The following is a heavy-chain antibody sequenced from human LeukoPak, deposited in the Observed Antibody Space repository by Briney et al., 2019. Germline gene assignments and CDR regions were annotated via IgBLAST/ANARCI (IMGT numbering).Heavy chain of an antibody. CDR2: INSDGSST. D-gene: IGHD1-26*01. J-gene: IGHJ5*02. CDR1: GFTFSSYW. Sequence: GGSLRLSCAASGFTFSSYWMHWVRQAPGKGLVGVSRINSDGSSTTYADSVRGRFTISRDNAKNTLYLQMNSLRAADTAVYYCARGVGGDSRFDPWGQGTLVTVSS. CDR3: ARGVGGDSRFDP. V-gene: IGHV3-74*01.